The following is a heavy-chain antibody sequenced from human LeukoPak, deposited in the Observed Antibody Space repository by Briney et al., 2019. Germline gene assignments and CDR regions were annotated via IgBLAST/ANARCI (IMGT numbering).Heavy chain of an antibody. CDR2: IWYGGSNK. CDR3: ARADDSSGLGFQH. D-gene: IGHD3-22*01. CDR1: GFTFSSYG. Sequence: GGSLRLSCAASGFTFSSYGMHWVRQAPGKGLEWVAVIWYGGSNKYYTDSVKGRFTISRDNSKNTLYLQMNSLRAEDTAVYYCARADDSSGLGFQHWGQGTLVTVSS. J-gene: IGHJ1*01. V-gene: IGHV3-33*01.